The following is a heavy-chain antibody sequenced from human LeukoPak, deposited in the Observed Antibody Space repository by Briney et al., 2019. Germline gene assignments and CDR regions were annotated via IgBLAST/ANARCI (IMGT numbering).Heavy chain of an antibody. CDR1: GGTFSSYA. Sequence: ASVKVSCKASGGTFSSYAISWVRQAPGQGLEWMGRINPNSGGTNYAQKFQGRVTMTRDTSISTAYMKLSRLRSDDTAVYYCARKPLITIFGVVTPPFDYWGQGTLVTVSS. D-gene: IGHD3-3*01. CDR3: ARKPLITIFGVVTPPFDY. V-gene: IGHV1-2*06. CDR2: INPNSGGT. J-gene: IGHJ4*02.